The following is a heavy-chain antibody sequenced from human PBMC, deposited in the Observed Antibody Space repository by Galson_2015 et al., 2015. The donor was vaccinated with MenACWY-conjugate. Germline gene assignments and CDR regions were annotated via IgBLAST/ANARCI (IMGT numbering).Heavy chain of an antibody. CDR1: GGSISSYY. CDR2: INHSGST. D-gene: IGHD2-2*01. CDR3: ARQDIVVVPAALVYYYYGMDV. J-gene: IGHJ6*02. Sequence: ETLSLTCTVSGGSISSYYWSWIRQPPGKGLEWIGEINHSGSTNYNPSLKSRVTISVDTSKNQFSLKLSSVTAADTAVYYCARQDIVVVPAALVYYYYGMDVWGQGTTVTVSS. V-gene: IGHV4-34*01.